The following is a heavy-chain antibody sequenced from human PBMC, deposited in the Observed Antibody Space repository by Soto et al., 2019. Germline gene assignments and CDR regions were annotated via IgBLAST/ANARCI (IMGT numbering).Heavy chain of an antibody. V-gene: IGHV4-34*01. Sequence: PSETLSLTCAVYGGSFSGYYWSWIRQPPGKGLEWIGEINHSGSTNYNPSLKSRVTISVGTSKNQFSLKLSSVTAADTAVYYCARISSIAARRYFDYWGQGTLVTVSS. CDR1: GGSFSGYY. D-gene: IGHD6-6*01. CDR3: ARISSIAARRYFDY. J-gene: IGHJ4*02. CDR2: INHSGST.